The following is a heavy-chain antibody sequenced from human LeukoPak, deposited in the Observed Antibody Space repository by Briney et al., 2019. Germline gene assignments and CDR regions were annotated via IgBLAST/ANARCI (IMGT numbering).Heavy chain of an antibody. CDR3: ARGYGSGSYFIRGADYYYYYGMDV. D-gene: IGHD3-10*01. Sequence: SETLSLTWAVYGGSFSGYYWSWIRQPPGKGLEWIGEINHSGSTNYNPSLKSRVTISVDTSKNQFSLKLSSVTAADTAVYYCARGYGSGSYFIRGADYYYYYGMDVWGKGTTVTVSS. CDR2: INHSGST. V-gene: IGHV4-34*01. J-gene: IGHJ6*04. CDR1: GGSFSGYY.